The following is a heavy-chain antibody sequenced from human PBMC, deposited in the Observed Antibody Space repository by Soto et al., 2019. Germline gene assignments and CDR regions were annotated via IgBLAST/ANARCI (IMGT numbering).Heavy chain of an antibody. CDR3: ARDAPLWFGELSH. CDR2: IYYNGST. Sequence: QVQLQESGPGLVKPSQTLSLTCTVIGGSIRSPNYYWSWIRQHPGKGLEWIGNIYYNGSTNYTPSLKSRAVIPLDTSKNQFSLKLNSVTAADTAVYYCARDAPLWFGELSHWGQGTLVTVSS. CDR1: GGSIRSPNYY. J-gene: IGHJ4*02. V-gene: IGHV4-31*03. D-gene: IGHD3-10*01.